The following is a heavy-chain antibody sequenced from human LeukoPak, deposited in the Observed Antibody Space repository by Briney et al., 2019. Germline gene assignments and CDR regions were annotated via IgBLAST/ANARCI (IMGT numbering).Heavy chain of an antibody. CDR2: IYHSGST. V-gene: IGHV4-30-2*01. D-gene: IGHD3-22*01. J-gene: IGHJ5*02. CDR3: ARDRGYFDSRGYYS. Sequence: KSSETLSLTCAVSGGSISSGGYSWSWIRQPPGKGLEWIGYIYHSGSTYYNPSLKSRVTISVDRSKNQFSLKLSSVTAADTAVYYCARDRGYFDSRGYYSWGQGTLVTVSS. CDR1: GGSISSGGYS.